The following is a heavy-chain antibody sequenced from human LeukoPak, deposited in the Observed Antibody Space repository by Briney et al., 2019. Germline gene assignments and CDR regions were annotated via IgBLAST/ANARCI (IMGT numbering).Heavy chain of an antibody. CDR3: ARDPVSTSGEGYFDY. CDR2: ISDSGGST. Sequence: GGSLRLSCAATGFTFSSYAMSWVRQAPGKGLEWVSGISDSGGSTYYADSVKGRFTISRDNSKNTLYLQMNSLRAEDTAVYYCARDPVSTSGEGYFDYWGQGTLVTVSS. V-gene: IGHV3-23*01. CDR1: GFTFSSYA. J-gene: IGHJ4*02. D-gene: IGHD2-2*01.